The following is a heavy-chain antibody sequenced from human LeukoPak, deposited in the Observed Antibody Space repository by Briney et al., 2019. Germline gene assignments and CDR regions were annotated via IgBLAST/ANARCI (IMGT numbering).Heavy chain of an antibody. Sequence: GASVKVSCKASGGTFSSYAISWVRPAPGQGLEWMGGIIPIFGTANYAQKFQDRVTITADESTSPAYMELSSLRSEDTAVYYFARAIAAAAVWFDPWGGGPLVSVSS. D-gene: IGHD6-13*01. J-gene: IGHJ5*02. CDR2: IIPIFGTA. CDR1: GGTFSSYA. CDR3: ARAIAAAAVWFDP. V-gene: IGHV1-69*13.